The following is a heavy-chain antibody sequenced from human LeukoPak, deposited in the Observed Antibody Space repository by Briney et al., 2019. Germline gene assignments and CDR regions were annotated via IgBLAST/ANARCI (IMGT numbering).Heavy chain of an antibody. Sequence: PSETLSLTCTVSGGSISSYYWSWIRQPPGKGLEWIGYTYYSGSTNYNPSLKSRVTISVDTSKNQFSLKLSSVTAADTAVYYCAREEWESSGAFDIWGQGTMVTVSS. CDR3: AREEWESSGAFDI. V-gene: IGHV4-59*01. D-gene: IGHD1-26*01. CDR2: TYYSGST. J-gene: IGHJ3*02. CDR1: GGSISSYY.